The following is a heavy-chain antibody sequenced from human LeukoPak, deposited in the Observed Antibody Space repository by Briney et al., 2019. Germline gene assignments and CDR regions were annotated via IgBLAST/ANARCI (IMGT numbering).Heavy chain of an antibody. CDR1: GFTFSSYS. J-gene: IGHJ4*02. D-gene: IGHD3-22*01. V-gene: IGHV3-21*01. Sequence: GGSLRLSCAASGFTFSSYSMNWVRQAPGKWLEWVSSISSSSSYIYYADSVKGRFTISRDNAKNSLYLQMNSLRAEDTAVYYCARDADITMIGGHPYYFDYWGQGTLVTVSS. CDR3: ARDADITMIGGHPYYFDY. CDR2: ISSSSSYI.